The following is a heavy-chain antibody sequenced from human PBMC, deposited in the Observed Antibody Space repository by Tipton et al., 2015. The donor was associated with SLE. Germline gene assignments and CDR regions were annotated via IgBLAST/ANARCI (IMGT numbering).Heavy chain of an antibody. V-gene: IGHV3-74*01. CDR1: GFTFSSYW. Sequence: SLRLSCAASGFTFSSYWMHWVRQAPGKGLVWVSRINSDGSSTSYADSVKGRFTISRDNAKNTLYLQMNSLRAEDTAVYYCARAVGSGSYPYWGQGTLVTVSS. J-gene: IGHJ4*02. D-gene: IGHD3-10*01. CDR3: ARAVGSGSYPY. CDR2: INSDGSST.